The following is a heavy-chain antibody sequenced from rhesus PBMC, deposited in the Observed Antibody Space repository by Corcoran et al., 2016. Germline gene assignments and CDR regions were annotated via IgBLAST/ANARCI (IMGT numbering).Heavy chain of an antibody. CDR1: GGSISVSYR. J-gene: IGHJ5-1*01. Sequence: QVQLQESGPGVVKPSETLSLTCAVSGGSISVSYRWSWFRQPPGKGLEWIGYIYGSSSSTTYKPTRKSRVTISKDTSKKQFSLKLSSVTAADTAVYYCARDRIRFDVWGPGVLVTVSS. CDR2: IYGSSSST. D-gene: IGHD3-16*01. CDR3: ARDRIRFDV. V-gene: IGHV4S10*01.